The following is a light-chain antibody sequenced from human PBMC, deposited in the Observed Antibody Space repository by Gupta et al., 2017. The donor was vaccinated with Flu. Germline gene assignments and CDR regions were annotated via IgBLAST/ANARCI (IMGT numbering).Light chain of an antibody. CDR3: QSYDSSLDGLYV. V-gene: IGLV1-40*01. Sequence: VSGAPGQRVTISCTGSSSNIGAGFDVHWFQHLPGTAPKLLINGDNNRPSGVPDRFSASKSGTSASLAITGLQAEDEADYYCQSYDSSLDGLYVFGTGTKVTVL. CDR1: SSNIGAGFD. J-gene: IGLJ1*01. CDR2: GDN.